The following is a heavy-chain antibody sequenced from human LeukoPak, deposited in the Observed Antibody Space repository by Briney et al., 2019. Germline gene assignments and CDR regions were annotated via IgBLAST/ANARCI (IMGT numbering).Heavy chain of an antibody. Sequence: PGGSLRLSCAASGFTISNNYMNWVRQAPGKGLVWVSRINTDGSTTNYADSMKGRFTISRDNAKNTLYLQRNSLTADDTAVYYCATGGRFYLDHWGQGTLVTVSS. CDR1: GFTISNNY. V-gene: IGHV3-74*01. J-gene: IGHJ4*02. CDR3: ATGGRFYLDH. CDR2: INTDGSTT.